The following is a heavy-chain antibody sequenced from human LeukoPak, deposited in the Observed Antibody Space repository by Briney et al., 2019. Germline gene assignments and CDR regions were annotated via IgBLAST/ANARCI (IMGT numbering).Heavy chain of an antibody. J-gene: IGHJ4*02. V-gene: IGHV4-59*01. CDR1: GGSISSDY. CDR3: ARVHWSGGKCYLAYFDY. CDR2: IYHSGST. D-gene: IGHD2-15*01. Sequence: PSETLSLTCSVSGGSISSDYWSWIWQPPGKGLEWIGNIYHSGSTNYNPSLKTRVTISIDTSNKQFSLKLTSVTAADTAVYFCARVHWSGGKCYLAYFDYWGQGTLVTVSS.